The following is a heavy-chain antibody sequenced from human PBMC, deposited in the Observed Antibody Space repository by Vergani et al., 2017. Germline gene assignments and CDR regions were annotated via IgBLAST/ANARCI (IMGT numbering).Heavy chain of an antibody. J-gene: IGHJ3*02. CDR1: GFTFSDHY. V-gene: IGHV3-72*01. Sequence: EVQLVESGGGLFQPGGSLRLSCAASGFTFSDHYMDWVRQAPGKGLEWVRRTRNKANSYTTEYAASVKGRFTISRDDSKNSLYLQMNSLKIEDTAGYYCARLGYCSSTTCRQGLDIWGQGTMVTVSS. D-gene: IGHD2-2*01. CDR3: ARLGYCSSTTCRQGLDI. CDR2: TRNKANSYTT.